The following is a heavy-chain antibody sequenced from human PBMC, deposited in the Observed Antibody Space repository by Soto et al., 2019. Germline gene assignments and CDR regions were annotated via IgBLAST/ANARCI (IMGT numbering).Heavy chain of an antibody. D-gene: IGHD6-13*01. V-gene: IGHV1-2*04. CDR2: INPNSGGT. J-gene: IGHJ4*02. CDR3: ARASIPISISSSPWEDSVSDLDY. CDR1: GYTFTGYY. Sequence: QVPLVQSGAEVKKPGASVKVSCKASGYTFTGYYMHWVRQAPGQGLEWMGWINPNSGGTNYAQKFQGWVTMTRDTSISTAYMELSRLRSDDTAVYYCARASIPISISSSPWEDSVSDLDYWGQGTLVTVSS.